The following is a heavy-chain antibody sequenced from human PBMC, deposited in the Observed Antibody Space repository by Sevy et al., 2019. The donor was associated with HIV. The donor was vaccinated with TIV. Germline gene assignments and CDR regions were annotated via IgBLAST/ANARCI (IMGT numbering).Heavy chain of an antibody. CDR2: IRSKAYGGTK. Sequence: GGSLRLSCTASGFTFGDYAMSWFRQAPGKGLEWVGFIRSKAYGGTKEYAASVKGRFTISKDDSKSIAYLQMNSLKTEDTAVYYCTSSVMVRVVIITVDYWGQGTLVTVSS. CDR3: TSSVMVRVVIITVDY. J-gene: IGHJ4*02. CDR1: GFTFGDYA. D-gene: IGHD3-10*01. V-gene: IGHV3-49*03.